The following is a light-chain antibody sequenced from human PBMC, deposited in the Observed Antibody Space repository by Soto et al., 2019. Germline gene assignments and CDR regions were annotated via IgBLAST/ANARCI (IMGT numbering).Light chain of an antibody. CDR2: DAS. Sequence: EIVLTQSPATLSLSPGERATLSCRASQSVSSYLAWYQQKPGQAPRLLIYDASNRATGIPARFSGSGSGTAFTLTISSLEPEDFAVYYCQQRSNWPPSYTLGQGTKLEIK. V-gene: IGKV3-11*01. J-gene: IGKJ2*01. CDR3: QQRSNWPPSYT. CDR1: QSVSSY.